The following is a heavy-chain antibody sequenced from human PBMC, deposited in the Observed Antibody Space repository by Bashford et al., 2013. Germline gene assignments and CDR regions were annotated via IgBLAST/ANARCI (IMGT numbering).Heavy chain of an antibody. CDR2: VTPMSGTA. CDR1: GGTFTNYA. CDR3: ARDRSGSQSDDIRNFDY. J-gene: IGHJ4*02. V-gene: IGHV1-69*06. D-gene: IGHD1-1*01. Sequence: SVKVSCKASGGTFTNYAISWVRQAPGQGLEWMGGVTPMSGTANYAQKFLDRVTITADKSTNTAYMELSSLRSEDTAVYYCARDRSGSQSDDIRNFDYWGRGNPRSPSPQ.